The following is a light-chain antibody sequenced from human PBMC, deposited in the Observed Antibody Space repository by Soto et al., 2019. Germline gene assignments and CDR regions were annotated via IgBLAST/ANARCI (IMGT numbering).Light chain of an antibody. CDR1: QSIRSY. J-gene: IGKJ3*01. CDR3: QQSSSIPFT. V-gene: IGKV1-39*01. CDR2: AAT. Sequence: DIQMTQSPSSLSASVGDRVTISCRASQSIRSYLNWYQQKPGTAPNLLIYAATSLQSGFPSRFSGGGSGTDFTLTISSLQPADVATYYCQQSSSIPFTFGPGTKVDI.